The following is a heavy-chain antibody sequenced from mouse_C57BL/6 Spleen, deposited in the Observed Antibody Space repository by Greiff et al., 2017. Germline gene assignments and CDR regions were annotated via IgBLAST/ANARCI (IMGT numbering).Heavy chain of an antibody. J-gene: IGHJ2*01. Sequence: VQLKQSGPELVKPGASVKMSCKASGYTFTDYYMHWVKQSHGKSLEWIGYIYPNNGGNGYNQKFKGKATLTVDKSSSTAYMELRSLTSEDSAVYYCARREANWEGGYFDYWGQGTTLTVSS. V-gene: IGHV1-34*01. D-gene: IGHD4-1*01. CDR2: IYPNNGGN. CDR3: ARREANWEGGYFDY. CDR1: GYTFTDYY.